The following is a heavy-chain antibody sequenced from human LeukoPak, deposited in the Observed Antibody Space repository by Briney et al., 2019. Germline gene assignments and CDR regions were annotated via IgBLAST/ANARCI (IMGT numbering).Heavy chain of an antibody. CDR2: ISSSGSTI. J-gene: IGHJ5*02. CDR3: ARAPADGNWFDP. V-gene: IGHV3-48*04. CDR1: GFTFSSYS. D-gene: IGHD6-25*01. Sequence: GGSLRLSCAASGFTFSSYSMNWVRQAPGKGLEWVSYISSSGSTIYYADSVKGRFSISRDNAENSLYLQMNSLRAEDTAVYYCARAPADGNWFDPWGQGTLVTVSS.